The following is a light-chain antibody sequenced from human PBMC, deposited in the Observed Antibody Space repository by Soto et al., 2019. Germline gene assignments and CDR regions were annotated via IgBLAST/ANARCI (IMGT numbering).Light chain of an antibody. CDR1: QDISSY. CDR2: AAS. Sequence: VIWMTQSPSFLSASTGDRVTITCRISQDISSYLAWYQQKPGKAPDLLIYAASTLQSGVPSRFRGSGSGTEFTLTIRCLQSEDFATYYCQQYYSYPRTFGQGTKVDIK. V-gene: IGKV1D-8*01. CDR3: QQYYSYPRT. J-gene: IGKJ1*01.